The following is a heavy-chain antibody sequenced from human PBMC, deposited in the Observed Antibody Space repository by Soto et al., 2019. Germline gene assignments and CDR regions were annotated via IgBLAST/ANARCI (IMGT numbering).Heavy chain of an antibody. Sequence: QVQLVESGGGVVQPGRSLRLSCAASGFTFSSYGMHWVRQAPGKGLEWVAVIWYDGSNKYYADSVKGRFTISRDNSTNTLYLQMNSLRAEDTAVYYGAREVVQLWFGESSHFDPWGQGTLVTVSS. CDR1: GFTFSSYG. V-gene: IGHV3-33*01. CDR3: AREVVQLWFGESSHFDP. CDR2: IWYDGSNK. D-gene: IGHD3-10*01. J-gene: IGHJ5*02.